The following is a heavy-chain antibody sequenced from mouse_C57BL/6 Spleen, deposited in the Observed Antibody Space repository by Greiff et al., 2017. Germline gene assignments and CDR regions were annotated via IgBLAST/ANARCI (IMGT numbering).Heavy chain of an antibody. CDR1: GYTFTSYW. CDR2: IDPSDSYT. D-gene: IGHD2-5*01. V-gene: IGHV1-69*01. Sequence: QVQLQQSGAELVMPGASVKLSCKASGYTFTSYWMHWVKQRPGQGLEWIGEIDPSDSYTTYNQKFKGKSTLTVDKSSSTAYMQLSSLTSEDSAVYYCARSNYSNLAAMDYWGQGTSVTVSS. J-gene: IGHJ4*01. CDR3: ARSNYSNLAAMDY.